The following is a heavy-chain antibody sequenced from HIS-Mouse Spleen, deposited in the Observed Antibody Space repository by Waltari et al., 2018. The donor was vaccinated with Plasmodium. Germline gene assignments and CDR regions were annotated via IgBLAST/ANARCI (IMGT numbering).Heavy chain of an antibody. J-gene: IGHJ4*02. D-gene: IGHD7-27*01. CDR1: GFTFSSYS. CDR2: ISSSSSYI. Sequence: EVQLVESGGGLVKPGGSLRRSYAASGFTFSSYSMTWVRQAPGKGLEWVSSISSSSSYIYYADSVKGRFTISRDNAKNSLYLQMNSLRAEDTAVYYCARDNWGSFGYWGQGTLVTVSS. V-gene: IGHV3-21*01. CDR3: ARDNWGSFGY.